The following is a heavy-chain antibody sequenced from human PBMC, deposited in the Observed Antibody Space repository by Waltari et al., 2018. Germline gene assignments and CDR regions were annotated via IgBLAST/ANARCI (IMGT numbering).Heavy chain of an antibody. Sequence: QVQLQQWGAGLLKPSETLSLTCAVYGGSFSGYYWSWIRQPPGKGLEWIGEINHSGSPNYNPSLKSRVTISVDTSKNQFSLKLSSVTAADTAVYYCARAFHNYYFDYWGQGTLVTVSS. D-gene: IGHD1-20*01. CDR2: INHSGSP. CDR1: GGSFSGYY. J-gene: IGHJ4*02. V-gene: IGHV4-34*01. CDR3: ARAFHNYYFDY.